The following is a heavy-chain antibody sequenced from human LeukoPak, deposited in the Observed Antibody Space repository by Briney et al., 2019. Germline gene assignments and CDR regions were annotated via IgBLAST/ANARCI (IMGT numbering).Heavy chain of an antibody. Sequence: PGGSLRLSCAASGFTFSSYAMSWVRQAPGRGLEWVSATSGSGGSTYYADSVKGRFTISRDNSKNTLYLQMNSLRAEDTAVYYCAKTFTFYDSSDPIYWGQGTLVTVSS. CDR1: GFTFSSYA. D-gene: IGHD3-22*01. J-gene: IGHJ4*02. CDR2: TSGSGGST. CDR3: AKTFTFYDSSDPIY. V-gene: IGHV3-23*01.